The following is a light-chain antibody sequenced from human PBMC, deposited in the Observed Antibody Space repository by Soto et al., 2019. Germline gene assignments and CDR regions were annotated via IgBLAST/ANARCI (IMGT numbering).Light chain of an antibody. CDR2: DVS. Sequence: QSALTQPASVSGSPGQSITISCTGTGSDVGGYNYVSWYQQHPGKAPKLMIYDVSNRPSGISNRFSGSKSGNTASLTISGLQAEDEADYYCSSYTSSSTPLFGGGTKLTVL. V-gene: IGLV2-14*01. CDR1: GSDVGGYNY. CDR3: SSYTSSSTPL. J-gene: IGLJ2*01.